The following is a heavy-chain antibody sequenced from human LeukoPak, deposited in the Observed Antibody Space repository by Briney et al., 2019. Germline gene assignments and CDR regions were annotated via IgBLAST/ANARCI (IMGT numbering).Heavy chain of an antibody. CDR1: GGSIRSSYYY. V-gene: IGHV4-39*01. Sequence: SETLSLTCTVSGGSIRSSYYYWGWIRQPPGKGLEWIGSIYDSGSTYYNPSLKSRVTISVDTSKNQFSLKLSSVTAADTAVYYCARGSGGYYNWFDPWGQGTLVTVSS. D-gene: IGHD3-3*01. CDR2: IYDSGST. CDR3: ARGSGGYYNWFDP. J-gene: IGHJ5*02.